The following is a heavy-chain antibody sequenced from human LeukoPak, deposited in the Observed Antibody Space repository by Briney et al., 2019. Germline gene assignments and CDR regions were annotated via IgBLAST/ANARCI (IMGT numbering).Heavy chain of an antibody. CDR2: IWYDGSNK. CDR1: GIIFSDFG. Sequence: GGSLRLSWAASGIIFSDFGMHWVRQAPGKGLEWMAIIWYDGSNKYYADSVKGRFTISRDNSQNTMYLQMNSLRVEDTAVYYCAKATCSGASCFSNSRDAFDIWGQGTMVTVSS. V-gene: IGHV3-33*06. CDR3: AKATCSGASCFSNSRDAFDI. D-gene: IGHD2-15*01. J-gene: IGHJ3*02.